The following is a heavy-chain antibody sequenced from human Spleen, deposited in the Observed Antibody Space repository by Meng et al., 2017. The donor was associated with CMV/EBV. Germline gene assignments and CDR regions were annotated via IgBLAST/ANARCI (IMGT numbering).Heavy chain of an antibody. D-gene: IGHD3-9*01. CDR1: GGTFSSYT. V-gene: IGHV1-69*02. Sequence: SVKVSCKASGGTFSSYTISWVRQAPGQGLEWMGRIIPILGIANYAQKFQGRVTITADKSTSTAYMELSSLRSEDTAVYYCARSVPVNYDILTYYGMDVWGQGTTVTVSS. J-gene: IGHJ6*02. CDR3: ARSVPVNYDILTYYGMDV. CDR2: IIPILGIA.